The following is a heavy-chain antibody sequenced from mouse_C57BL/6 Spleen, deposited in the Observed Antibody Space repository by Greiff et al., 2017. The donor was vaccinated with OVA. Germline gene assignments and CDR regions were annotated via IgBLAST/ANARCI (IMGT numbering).Heavy chain of an antibody. D-gene: IGHD2-4*01. J-gene: IGHJ2*01. V-gene: IGHV1-74*01. CDR1: GYTFTSYW. Sequence: QVQLQQPGAELVKPGASVKVSCKASGYTFTSYWMHWVKQRPGQGLEWIGRIHPSDSDTNYNQKFKGKATLTVDKSSSTAYMQLSSLTSEDSAVYYCAILRYYDYFYYFDYWGQGTTLTVSS. CDR2: IHPSDSDT. CDR3: AILRYYDYFYYFDY.